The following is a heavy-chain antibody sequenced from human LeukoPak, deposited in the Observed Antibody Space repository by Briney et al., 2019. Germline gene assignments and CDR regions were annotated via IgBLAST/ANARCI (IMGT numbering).Heavy chain of an antibody. J-gene: IGHJ3*02. V-gene: IGHV3-30-3*01. D-gene: IGHD3-22*01. Sequence: GRSLRLSCAASGFTFSSYAMHWVRQAPGKGLEWVAVISYDGSNKYYADSVKGRFTISRDNSKNTLYLQMYSLRAEDTAVYYCARAGLSSGYFYAFDIWGQGTMVTVSS. CDR2: ISYDGSNK. CDR3: ARAGLSSGYFYAFDI. CDR1: GFTFSSYA.